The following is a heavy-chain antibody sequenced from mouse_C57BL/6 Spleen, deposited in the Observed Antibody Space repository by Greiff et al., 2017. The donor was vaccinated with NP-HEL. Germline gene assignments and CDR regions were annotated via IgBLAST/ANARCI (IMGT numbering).Heavy chain of an antibody. Sequence: EVKLVESGGGLVQPGGSMKLSCAASGFTFSDAWMDWVRQSPEKGLEWVAEIRNKANNHATYYAESVKGRFTISRDDSKSSVYLQMNSLRAEDTGIYYCTRTDDGYYGGFAYWGQGTLVTVSA. J-gene: IGHJ3*01. V-gene: IGHV6-6*01. CDR2: IRNKANNHAT. CDR3: TRTDDGYYGGFAY. CDR1: GFTFSDAW. D-gene: IGHD2-3*01.